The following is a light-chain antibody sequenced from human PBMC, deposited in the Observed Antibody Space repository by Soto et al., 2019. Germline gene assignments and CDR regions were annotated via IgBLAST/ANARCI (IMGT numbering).Light chain of an antibody. CDR2: DVS. V-gene: IGLV2-11*01. J-gene: IGLJ1*01. CDR1: SSDVGGYNY. Sequence: SVLTHPRSVSGYPGQSFTISCTGTSSDVGGYNYVSWYQQHPGKAPRLMIYDVSQRPSGVPDRFSGSKSGNTASLTISGLQAEDEADYYCCSYAGIYTFVFGTGTKVTVL. CDR3: CSYAGIYTFV.